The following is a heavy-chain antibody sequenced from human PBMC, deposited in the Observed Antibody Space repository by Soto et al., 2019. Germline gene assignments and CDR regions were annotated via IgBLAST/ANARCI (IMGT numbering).Heavy chain of an antibody. Sequence: KPSETLSLTCTVSGGSISSSSYYWGWIRQPPGKGLKWIGSIYYSGSTYYNPSLKSRVTISVDTSKNQFSLKLSSVTAADTAVYYCARRTNWNLLHYYYGMDVWGQGTTVTVSS. CDR1: GGSISSSSYY. V-gene: IGHV4-39*01. CDR3: ARRTNWNLLHYYYGMDV. D-gene: IGHD1-1*01. J-gene: IGHJ6*02. CDR2: IYYSGST.